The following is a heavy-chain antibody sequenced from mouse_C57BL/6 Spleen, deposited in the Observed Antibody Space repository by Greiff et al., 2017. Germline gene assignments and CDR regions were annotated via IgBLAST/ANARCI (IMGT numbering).Heavy chain of an antibody. Sequence: EVQLQQSGPELVKPGASVKLSCKASGYKLTDYNMHWVKQSHGKRLEWIGNINPNNGGTRYNQKFKGKATLTVNKSSSTAYIALRSLTSEESAVYYWARRMYYFDYWGQGTTLTVSS. J-gene: IGHJ2*01. CDR3: ARRMYYFDY. CDR2: INPNNGGT. V-gene: IGHV1-22*01. CDR1: GYKLTDYN.